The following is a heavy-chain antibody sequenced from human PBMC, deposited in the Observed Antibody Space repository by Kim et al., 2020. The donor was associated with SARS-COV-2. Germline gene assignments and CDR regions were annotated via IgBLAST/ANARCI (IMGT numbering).Heavy chain of an antibody. D-gene: IGHD3-22*01. CDR3: ARHGAPRDDMYYYDSSGYYTHLDY. CDR2: IYYSGST. Sequence: SETLSLTCTVSGGSISSSSYYWGWIRQPPGKGLEWIGSIYYSGSTYYNPSLKSRVTISVDTSKNQFSLKLSSVTAADTAVYYCARHGAPRDDMYYYDSSGYYTHLDYWGQGTLVTVSS. V-gene: IGHV4-39*01. J-gene: IGHJ4*02. CDR1: GGSISSSSYY.